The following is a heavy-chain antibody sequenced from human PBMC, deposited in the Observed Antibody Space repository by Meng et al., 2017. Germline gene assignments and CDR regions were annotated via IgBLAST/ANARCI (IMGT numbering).Heavy chain of an antibody. Sequence: GESLKISCAASGFTFSDYYMSWIRQAPGKGLEWVSYISSSGSTIYYADSVKGRFTISKDNAKNSLYLQMNSLRAEDTAVYYCARVSYYGSGSYIYYYYGMDVWGQGTTVTVSS. D-gene: IGHD3-10*01. CDR1: GFTFSDYY. J-gene: IGHJ6*02. CDR2: ISSSGSTI. V-gene: IGHV3-11*04. CDR3: ARVSYYGSGSYIYYYYGMDV.